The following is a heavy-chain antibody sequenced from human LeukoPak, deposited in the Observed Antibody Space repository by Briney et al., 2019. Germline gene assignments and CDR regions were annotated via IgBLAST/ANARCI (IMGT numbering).Heavy chain of an antibody. CDR3: ARGSPRAIFGVVIIASNSFYMDV. D-gene: IGHD3-3*01. V-gene: IGHV4-34*01. CDR2: INHSGST. Sequence: SETLSLTCAVYGGSFSGYYWSWIRQPPGKGLEWIEEINHSGSTNYNPSLKSRVTISVDTSKNQFSLKLSSVTAADTAVYYCARGSPRAIFGVVIIASNSFYMDVWGKGTTVTVSS. J-gene: IGHJ6*03. CDR1: GGSFSGYY.